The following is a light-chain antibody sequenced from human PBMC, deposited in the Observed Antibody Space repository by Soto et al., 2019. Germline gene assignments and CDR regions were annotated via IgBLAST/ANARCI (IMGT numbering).Light chain of an antibody. CDR2: EVS. V-gene: IGLV2-14*01. CDR1: SSDVGGYNY. Sequence: QSVLTQPASVSGSPGQSITISCTGTSSDVGGYNYVSWYQQHPGKAPKLMIYEVSNRPSGVSNRFSGSKSGNTASLTISGLQAEDEADYYCSSYTSSSTPYVFGTGTRSTS. CDR3: SSYTSSSTPYV. J-gene: IGLJ1*01.